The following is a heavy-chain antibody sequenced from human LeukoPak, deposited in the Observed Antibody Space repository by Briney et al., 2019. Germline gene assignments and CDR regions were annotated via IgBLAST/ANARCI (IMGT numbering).Heavy chain of an antibody. D-gene: IGHD5-18*01. CDR2: ISSSSSYI. CDR3: ARDMGYNYGFSDS. J-gene: IGHJ4*02. Sequence: PGGSLRLSCAASGFTFSSYSMNWVRQAPGKGLEWVSSISSSSSYIYYADSVKGRFTISRDNAKNSLYLQMNSLRAEDTAVYYCARDMGYNYGFSDSWGQGTLVAVSS. CDR1: GFTFSSYS. V-gene: IGHV3-21*01.